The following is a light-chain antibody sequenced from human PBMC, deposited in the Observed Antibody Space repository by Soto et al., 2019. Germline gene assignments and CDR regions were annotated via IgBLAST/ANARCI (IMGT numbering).Light chain of an antibody. Sequence: QSVLTQPPSASGSPGQSVTISCTGTSSDVGGYNYVSWYQQHPGKAPKLMIYEVSKRPSGVPDRFSVSKSGNTASLTVSGLQAEDEADYYCSSYAGSNNWRVFGGGTKLTVL. J-gene: IGLJ2*01. CDR3: SSYAGSNNWRV. V-gene: IGLV2-8*01. CDR1: SSDVGGYNY. CDR2: EVS.